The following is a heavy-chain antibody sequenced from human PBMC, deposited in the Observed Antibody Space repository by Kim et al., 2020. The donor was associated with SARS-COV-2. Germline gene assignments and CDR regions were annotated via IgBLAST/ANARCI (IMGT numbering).Heavy chain of an antibody. V-gene: IGHV3-23*01. CDR2: ISGSGGST. D-gene: IGHD5-12*01. Sequence: GGSLRLSCAASGFTFSSYAMSWVRQAPGKGLEWVSAISGSGGSTYYADSVKGRFTISRDNSKNTLYLQMNSLRAEDTAVYYCAKVWGPSGYPALDYYSYYMDVWGKGTTVTVSS. CDR1: GFTFSSYA. J-gene: IGHJ6*03. CDR3: AKVWGPSGYPALDYYSYYMDV.